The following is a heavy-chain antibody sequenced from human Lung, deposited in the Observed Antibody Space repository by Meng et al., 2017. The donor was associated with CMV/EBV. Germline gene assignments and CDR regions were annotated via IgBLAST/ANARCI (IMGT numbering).Heavy chain of an antibody. V-gene: IGHV1-18*01. Sequence: QGQLVQSGAEVNKPGASVKISCKASGYTFTNYAITWVRQAPGQGLEWMGWISTSNGYTFYAQKFQGRVTMTTDTSTTTAYMELRSLRSDDTAVYYCARDLDIVVASAFDYWGQGTLVTVSS. CDR3: ARDLDIVVASAFDY. CDR2: ISTSNGYT. J-gene: IGHJ4*02. D-gene: IGHD2-21*01. CDR1: GYTFTNYA.